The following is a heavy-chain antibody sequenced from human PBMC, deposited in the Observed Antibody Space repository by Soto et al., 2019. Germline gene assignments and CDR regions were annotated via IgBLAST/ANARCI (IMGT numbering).Heavy chain of an antibody. CDR2: MSGIDEST. V-gene: IGHV3-23*01. J-gene: IGHJ6*02. CDR3: ATRTGPYYYAMNV. CDR1: GFTFNHFA. Sequence: GGSLRLSCAASGFTFNHFAMTWVRQAPGKGLEWVSAMSGIDESTSYADSVKGRFTVSRGTSKMFLQMNSLRAEDTAVYYCATRTGPYYYAMNVWGQGTTVTVSS. D-gene: IGHD4-17*01.